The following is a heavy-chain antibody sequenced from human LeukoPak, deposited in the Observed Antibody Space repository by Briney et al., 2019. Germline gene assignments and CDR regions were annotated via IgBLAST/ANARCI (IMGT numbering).Heavy chain of an antibody. Sequence: ASVKVSCKASGYTFTSYGISWVRQAPGQGLEWMGWISAYNGNTNYAQKLQGRVTMTTDTSTSTAYMELRSLRSDDTAVYYCARVIRSSTLLRSIYYYYYMDVWGKGTTVTVSS. V-gene: IGHV1-18*01. CDR2: ISAYNGNT. CDR3: ARVIRSSTLLRSIYYYYYMDV. CDR1: GYTFTSYG. J-gene: IGHJ6*03. D-gene: IGHD2-2*01.